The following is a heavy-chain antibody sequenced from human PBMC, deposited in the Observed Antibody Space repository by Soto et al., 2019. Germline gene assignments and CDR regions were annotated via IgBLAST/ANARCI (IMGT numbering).Heavy chain of an antibody. Sequence: SETLSLTCTVSGGSISSSYWSCIRQPPVKGLEWIGYIYDSGSTYYNSSLKSRVTMSVDTSKNQFSLKLTSVTAADTAVYYCARHSRSTEYGSGTYTFDSWGQGTLVTVSS. CDR3: ARHSRSTEYGSGTYTFDS. V-gene: IGHV4-59*08. J-gene: IGHJ4*02. D-gene: IGHD3-10*01. CDR1: GGSISSSY. CDR2: IYDSGST.